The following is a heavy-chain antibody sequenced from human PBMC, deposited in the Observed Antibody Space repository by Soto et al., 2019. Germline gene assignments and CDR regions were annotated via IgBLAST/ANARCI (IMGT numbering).Heavy chain of an antibody. CDR1: SGSISIIHC. CDR2: FYHTGST. D-gene: IGHD2-2*02. Sequence: QVQLQESGPGLVKLSGTLSPTSSVSSGSISIIHCWGWVRQPPGKGLEGIGEFYHTGSTNYNPSLKSRVTISVDKSKNQFSLKVSSVTAADTAVYYCVRDNRPAAIGFAYYYMDVWGKGTTVIVSS. V-gene: IGHV4-4*02. CDR3: VRDNRPAAIGFAYYYMDV. J-gene: IGHJ6*03.